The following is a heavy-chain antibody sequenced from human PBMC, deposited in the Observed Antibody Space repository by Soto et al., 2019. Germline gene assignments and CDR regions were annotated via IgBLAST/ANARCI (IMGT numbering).Heavy chain of an antibody. CDR3: ASIFDRNYYYHYGMDV. J-gene: IGHJ6*02. D-gene: IGHD3-3*01. Sequence: GASVKVSCKASGGTFSSYAISWVRQAPGQGLEWMGGIIPIFGTANYAQKFQGRVTITADESTSTAYMELSSLRSEDTAVYYCASIFDRNYYYHYGMDVWGQGTTVTVSS. CDR2: IIPIFGTA. CDR1: GGTFSSYA. V-gene: IGHV1-69*13.